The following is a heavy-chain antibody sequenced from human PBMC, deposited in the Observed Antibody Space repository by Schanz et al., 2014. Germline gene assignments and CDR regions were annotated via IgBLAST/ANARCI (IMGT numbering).Heavy chain of an antibody. Sequence: QVQLVESGGGVVQPGRSLRLSCAASGFTFRSYGMHWVRQAPGKGLEWVALISYDGSSKNHADSVQGRFTISRDNSKNALYLQMDSVRAEDTAVYYCARGIITRVRGGDVGAFDIWGQGTMVTVSS. V-gene: IGHV3-33*01. CDR3: ARGIITRVRGGDVGAFDI. J-gene: IGHJ3*02. D-gene: IGHD3-10*01. CDR2: ISYDGSSK. CDR1: GFTFRSYG.